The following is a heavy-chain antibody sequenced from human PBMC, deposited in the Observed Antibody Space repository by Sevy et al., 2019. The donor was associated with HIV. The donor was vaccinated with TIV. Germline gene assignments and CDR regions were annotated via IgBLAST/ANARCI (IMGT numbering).Heavy chain of an antibody. CDR2: ISSTI. D-gene: IGHD2-2*02. V-gene: IGHV3-48*02. CDR1: GFTFSSYS. J-gene: IGHJ6*02. CDR3: ERGGYCSSTSCYRDGMDV. Sequence: GGSLRLSCAASGFTFSSYSMNWVRQAPGKGLEWVSYISSTIYYADSVKGRITISRDNAKNSLCLQMNSLRDEDTAVYYCERGGYCSSTSCYRDGMDVWGQGTTVTVSS.